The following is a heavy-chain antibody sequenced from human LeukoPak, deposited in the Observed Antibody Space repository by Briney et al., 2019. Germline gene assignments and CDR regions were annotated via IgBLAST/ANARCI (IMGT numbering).Heavy chain of an antibody. V-gene: IGHV3-30*04. Sequence: GGSLRLSCAASGFTFSSFAMHWVRQAPGKGLEWVAVISYDGSYKDYADSVKGRFTISRDNSKNTVYLQMNSLRAEDTAVYYCARGARKGDDYGGFFDYWGQGTLVTVSS. CDR1: GFTFSSFA. CDR2: ISYDGSYK. CDR3: ARGARKGDDYGGFFDY. D-gene: IGHD4-23*01. J-gene: IGHJ4*02.